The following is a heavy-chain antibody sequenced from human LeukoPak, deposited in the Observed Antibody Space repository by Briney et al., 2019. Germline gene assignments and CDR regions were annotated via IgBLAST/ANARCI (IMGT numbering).Heavy chain of an antibody. D-gene: IGHD3-16*01. CDR3: AKDISSTWGRYNYYAMDV. Sequence: GGSLGLSCAASGFTFSSYAMSWVRQAPGKGLEWVSRVSSTGGSTYYADSVKGRFTISRDNSENTLFLQMNSLRAEDTAVYYCAKDISSTWGRYNYYAMDVWGQGTTVTVSS. J-gene: IGHJ6*02. CDR1: GFTFSSYA. V-gene: IGHV3-23*01. CDR2: VSSTGGST.